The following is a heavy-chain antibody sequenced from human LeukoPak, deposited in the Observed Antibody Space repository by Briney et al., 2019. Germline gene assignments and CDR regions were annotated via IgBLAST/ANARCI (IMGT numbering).Heavy chain of an antibody. CDR1: GYTFTGYY. J-gene: IGHJ4*02. V-gene: IGHV1-2*02. CDR3: ARGKVVTMVRGVIITYFDY. Sequence: GASVKLSCKASGYTFTGYYMNWVRQAPGQGLEWMGWINPDSGGTNNAQKFQGRVTMTRDTSISTAYMELSRLRSDDTAVYYCARGKVVTMVRGVIITYFDYWGQGTLVTVSS. CDR2: INPDSGGT. D-gene: IGHD3-10*01.